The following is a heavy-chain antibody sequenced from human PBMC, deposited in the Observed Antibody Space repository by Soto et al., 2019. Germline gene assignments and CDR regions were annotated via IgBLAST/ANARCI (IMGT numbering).Heavy chain of an antibody. J-gene: IGHJ6*02. CDR2: INPNSGGT. CDR1: GYTFTGYY. D-gene: IGHD2-2*01. Sequence: QVQLVQSGAEVKKPGASVKVSCKASGYTFTGYYMHWVRQAPGQGLEWMGWINPNSGGTNYAQKFQGWVPMTRDTSISTAYMELSRLRSDDTAVYYCARDRSVYCSSTSCYSDYYYYYGMDVWGQGTTVTVSS. CDR3: ARDRSVYCSSTSCYSDYYYYYGMDV. V-gene: IGHV1-2*04.